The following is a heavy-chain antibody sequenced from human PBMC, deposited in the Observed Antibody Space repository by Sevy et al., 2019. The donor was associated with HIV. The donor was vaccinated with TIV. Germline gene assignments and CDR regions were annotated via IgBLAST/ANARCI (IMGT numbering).Heavy chain of an antibody. CDR3: AREGFSLAAVTGVNSGFDF. D-gene: IGHD1-26*01. Sequence: ASVKVSCQASGFMFNRHHISWVRQAPGQGLEWMGWINPHSAGTTYARNFRGRVTVTRDTSISTVYMELSGLQSDDTAVYYCAREGFSLAAVTGVNSGFDFWGQGTLVTVSS. CDR2: INPHSAGT. V-gene: IGHV1-2*07. CDR1: GFMFNRHH. J-gene: IGHJ4*02.